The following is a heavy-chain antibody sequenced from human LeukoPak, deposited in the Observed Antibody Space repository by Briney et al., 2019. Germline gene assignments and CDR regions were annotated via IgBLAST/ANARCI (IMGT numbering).Heavy chain of an antibody. CDR1: GFTFNSYS. Sequence: GGSLRLSCAASGFTFNSYSMNWVRQAPGKGLEWVSYISTSSSTIYYADSVKGRFTISRDNAKNSLYLQMNSLRAEDTAVYYCAKVRPHLAAPGRLTNPLDDWGQGTLVTVSS. D-gene: IGHD6-13*01. V-gene: IGHV3-48*01. CDR3: AKVRPHLAAPGRLTNPLDD. J-gene: IGHJ4*02. CDR2: ISTSSSTI.